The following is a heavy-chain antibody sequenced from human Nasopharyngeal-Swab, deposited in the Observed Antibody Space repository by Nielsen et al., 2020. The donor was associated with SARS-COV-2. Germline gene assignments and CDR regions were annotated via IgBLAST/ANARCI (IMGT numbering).Heavy chain of an antibody. J-gene: IGHJ6*03. CDR3: AKDEGGYDSSGYYYYYYYYMDV. V-gene: IGHV3-64*04. D-gene: IGHD3-22*01. Sequence: VRQAPGKGLEYVSAISSNGGSTYYADSVKGRFTISRDNSKNTLYLQMNSLRAEDTAVYYCAKDEGGYDSSGYYYYYYYYMDVWGKGTTVTVSS. CDR2: ISSNGGST.